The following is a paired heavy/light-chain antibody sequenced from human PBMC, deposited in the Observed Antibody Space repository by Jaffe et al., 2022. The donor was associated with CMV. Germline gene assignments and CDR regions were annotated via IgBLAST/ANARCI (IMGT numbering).Light chain of an antibody. CDR2: DVS. CDR3: SSYTSSSTLWGV. J-gene: IGLJ3*02. Sequence: QSALTQPASVSGSPGQSITISCTGTSSDVGGYNYVSWYQQHPGKAPKLMIYDVSNRPSGVSNRFSGSKSGNTASLTISGLQAEDEADYYCSSYTSSSTLWGVFGGGTKLTVL. CDR1: SSDVGGYNY. V-gene: IGLV2-14*03.
Heavy chain of an antibody. J-gene: IGHJ6*02. V-gene: IGHV3-23*01. CDR1: GFTFSSYA. CDR2: ISGSGGST. CDR3: LCFRDGYPKSPGYGMDV. Sequence: EVQLLESGGGLVQPGGSLRLSCAASGFTFSSYAMSWVRQAPGKGLEWVSAISGSGGSTYYADSVKGRFTISRDNSKNTLYLQMNSLRAEDTAVYYCLCFRDGYPKSPGYGMDVWGQGTTVTVSS. D-gene: IGHD5-12*01.